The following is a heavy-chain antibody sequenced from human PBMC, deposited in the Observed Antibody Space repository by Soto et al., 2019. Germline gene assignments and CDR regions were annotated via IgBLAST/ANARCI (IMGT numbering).Heavy chain of an antibody. J-gene: IGHJ4*02. V-gene: IGHV1-69*01. CDR3: ARPYGSGSYYHFDY. CDR1: GGTFSSYA. D-gene: IGHD3-10*01. Sequence: QVQLVQSGAEVKKPGSSVKVSCQASGGTFSSYAISWVRQAPGQGLAWMGGIIPIFGTANYAQKFQGRVTITADESTSTAYMELSSLRSEDTAVYYCARPYGSGSYYHFDYWGQGTLVTVSS. CDR2: IIPIFGTA.